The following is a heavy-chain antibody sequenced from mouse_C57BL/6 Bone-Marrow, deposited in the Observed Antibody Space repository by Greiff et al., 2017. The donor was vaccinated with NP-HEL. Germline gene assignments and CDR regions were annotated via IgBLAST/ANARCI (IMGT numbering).Heavy chain of an antibody. CDR2: ISSGGSYT. CDR1: GFTFSSYG. V-gene: IGHV5-6*01. CDR3: AKGGYYYGSSPYWYFDV. J-gene: IGHJ1*03. D-gene: IGHD1-1*01. Sequence: EVKLVESGGDLVKPGGSLKLSCAASGFTFSSYGMSWVRQTPDKRLEWVATISSGGSYTYYPDSVKGRFTISRDNAKNTLYLQMSSLKSEDTAMYYCAKGGYYYGSSPYWYFDVWGTGTTVTVSS.